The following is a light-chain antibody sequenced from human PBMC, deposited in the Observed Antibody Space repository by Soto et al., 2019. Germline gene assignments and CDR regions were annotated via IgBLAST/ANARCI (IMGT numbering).Light chain of an antibody. Sequence: EIVMTQSPATLSVSPGERATLSCRARQSVGSNLAWYQQKPGQAPRLLIYGASTRAAGIPARFSGSGSGTEFTLIISSLQSEDSAVYFCQQYNTRWTFGPGTTVEIK. CDR1: QSVGSN. V-gene: IGKV3-15*01. CDR3: QQYNTRWT. CDR2: GAS. J-gene: IGKJ1*01.